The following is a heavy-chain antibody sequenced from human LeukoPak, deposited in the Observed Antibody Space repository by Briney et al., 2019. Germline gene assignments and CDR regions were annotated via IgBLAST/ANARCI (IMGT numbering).Heavy chain of an antibody. CDR2: INTGDIT. CDR1: RFTFDYSA. V-gene: IGHV3-23*01. CDR3: VKGGFTYYDD. D-gene: IGHD3-22*01. J-gene: IGHJ4*02. Sequence: PGGSLRLSCAASRFTFDYSAMTWVRQAPEKGLEGVSTINTGDITFYANSVKGRFTISRDNSKNALFLQMNSLRAEDTAIYYCVKGGFTYYDDWGQGTLVTVS.